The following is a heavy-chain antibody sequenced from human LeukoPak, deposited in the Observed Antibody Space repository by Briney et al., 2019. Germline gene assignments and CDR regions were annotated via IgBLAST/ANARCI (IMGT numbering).Heavy chain of an antibody. CDR1: GFTFSSYS. CDR3: AREPWVAAAAHYYYGMDV. V-gene: IGHV3-30*04. Sequence: PGRSLTLSYAASGFTFSSYSMHCARLAPGKGLEWEAVISYDGRNKYYADSVKGRFTISRDNSKNTLYLQMNSLRAEDTAVYYCAREPWVAAAAHYYYGMDVWGQGTTVTVSS. D-gene: IGHD6-13*01. J-gene: IGHJ6*02. CDR2: ISYDGRNK.